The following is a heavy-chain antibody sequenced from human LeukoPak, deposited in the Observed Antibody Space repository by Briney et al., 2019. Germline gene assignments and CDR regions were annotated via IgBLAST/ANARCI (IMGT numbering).Heavy chain of an antibody. CDR3: ASAAYYYDSSGNPDLDAFDI. V-gene: IGHV3-30-3*01. D-gene: IGHD3-22*01. J-gene: IGHJ3*02. Sequence: HPGRSLRLSCAASGFTFSSYAMHWVRQAPGKGLEWVAVISYDGSNKYYADSVKGRFTISRDNSKNTLYLQMNSLRAEDTAVYYCASAAYYYDSSGNPDLDAFDIWGQGTMVTVSS. CDR1: GFTFSSYA. CDR2: ISYDGSNK.